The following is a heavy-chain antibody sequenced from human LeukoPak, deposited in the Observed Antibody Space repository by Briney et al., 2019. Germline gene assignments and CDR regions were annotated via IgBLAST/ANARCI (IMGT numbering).Heavy chain of an antibody. Sequence: TGGSLRLSCAASKFTFSNYGMHWVRQAPGKGLEWVAVISYDGSNKYYADSVKGRFTISRDNSKNTLYLQMNSLRAEDTAVYYCASHGSGSYYNPNYYFDYWGQGTLVTVSS. CDR3: ASHGSGSYYNPNYYFDY. J-gene: IGHJ4*02. V-gene: IGHV3-30*03. D-gene: IGHD3-10*01. CDR1: KFTFSNYG. CDR2: ISYDGSNK.